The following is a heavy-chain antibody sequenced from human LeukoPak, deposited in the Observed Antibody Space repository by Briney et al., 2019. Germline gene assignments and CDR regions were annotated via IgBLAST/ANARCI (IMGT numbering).Heavy chain of an antibody. CDR2: IYYSGST. Sequence: SETLPLTCTVSGASISSGNSYWSWIRQPPGKGLEWIGYIYYSGSTYYNPSLKSRVTISVDTSKNQFSLKLSSVTAADTAVYYCARSNCGYDSIPNYMDVWGKGTTVTVSS. V-gene: IGHV4-30-4*08. D-gene: IGHD5-12*01. CDR1: GASISSGNSY. CDR3: ARSNCGYDSIPNYMDV. J-gene: IGHJ6*03.